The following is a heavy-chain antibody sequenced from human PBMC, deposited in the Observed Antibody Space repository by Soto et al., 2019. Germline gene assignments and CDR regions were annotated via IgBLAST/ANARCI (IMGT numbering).Heavy chain of an antibody. Sequence: QVQLQESGPGLVRPSETRSLTCSVSGGSISDYQWNWIRQSPGKGLEWIGYIYYSGRTKYNPSLKSRVTISLDTSTKQFSLMLRSVTAADTAVYYCARMRGLGEISPYLDYWGQGTLVTVSS. D-gene: IGHD3-16*02. CDR3: ARMRGLGEISPYLDY. J-gene: IGHJ4*02. V-gene: IGHV4-59*01. CDR1: GGSISDYQ. CDR2: IYYSGRT.